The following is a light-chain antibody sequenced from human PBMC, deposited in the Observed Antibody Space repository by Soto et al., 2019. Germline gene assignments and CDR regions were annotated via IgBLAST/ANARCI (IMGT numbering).Light chain of an antibody. Sequence: EIVMTQSPATLSVSPGERATLSCRASQSVSSNLAWYQQKPGQAPRLLIYGASTRATGIPARFSGSGSGTEFTLTISSLQYEDFAVYYCQQYGVSLTFGGGTRVEIK. V-gene: IGKV3-15*01. CDR2: GAS. CDR1: QSVSSN. J-gene: IGKJ4*01. CDR3: QQYGVSLT.